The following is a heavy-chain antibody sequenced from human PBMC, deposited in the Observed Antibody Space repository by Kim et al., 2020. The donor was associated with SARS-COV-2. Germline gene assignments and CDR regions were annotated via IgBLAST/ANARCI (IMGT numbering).Heavy chain of an antibody. J-gene: IGHJ4*02. CDR2: INPSGGST. D-gene: IGHD6-19*01. Sequence: ASVKVSCKASGYTFTSYYMHWVRQAPGQGLEWMGIINPSGGSTSYAQKFQGRVTMTRDTSTSTVYMELSSLRSEDTAVYYCAREHTGIAVAGPVSFDYWGQGTLVTVSS. CDR3: AREHTGIAVAGPVSFDY. V-gene: IGHV1-46*01. CDR1: GYTFTSYY.